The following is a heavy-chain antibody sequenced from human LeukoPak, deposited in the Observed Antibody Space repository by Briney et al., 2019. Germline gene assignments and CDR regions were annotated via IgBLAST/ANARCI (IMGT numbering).Heavy chain of an antibody. J-gene: IGHJ1*01. CDR1: GFTFSNYW. CDR3: ATYSSSNGREFQY. V-gene: IGHV3-7*01. Sequence: GGSLRLSCEGSGFTFSNYWMSWVRQAPGKGQEWVANIQQHGSETYYGDSVKDRFTISRDNAKNSLYLQMNSLRAEDTAVYYCATYSSSNGREFQYWGQGTLVTVSS. CDR2: IQQHGSET. D-gene: IGHD2-2*01.